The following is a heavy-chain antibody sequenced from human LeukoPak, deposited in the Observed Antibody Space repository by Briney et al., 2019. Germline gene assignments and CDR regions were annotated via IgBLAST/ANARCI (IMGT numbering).Heavy chain of an antibody. V-gene: IGHV3-69-1*01. CDR1: GFTFDDYV. J-gene: IGHJ4*02. D-gene: IGHD6-19*01. CDR3: ARGHSGWHTPPDY. Sequence: YPGGSLRLSCAASGFTFDDYVMNWVRQAPGKGLEWVSSISSSSYIYYADSVKGRFTISRDNAKNSLYLQMNSLRAEDTAVYYCARGHSGWHTPPDYWGQGTLVTVSS. CDR2: ISSSSYI.